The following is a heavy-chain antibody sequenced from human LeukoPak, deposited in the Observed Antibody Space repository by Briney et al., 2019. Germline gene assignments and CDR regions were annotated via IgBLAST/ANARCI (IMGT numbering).Heavy chain of an antibody. CDR2: IIPIFGTA. V-gene: IGHV1-69*01. J-gene: IGHJ4*02. Sequence: SVKVSCKASGGTFSSYAISWVRQAPGQGLEWMGGIIPIFGTANYAQKFQGRVTITADESTSTAYMELSSLRSEDTAVYYCARDGDPKYYYDSSGYYSYWGQGTLVTVSS. CDR1: GGTFSSYA. CDR3: ARDGDPKYYYDSSGYYSY. D-gene: IGHD3-22*01.